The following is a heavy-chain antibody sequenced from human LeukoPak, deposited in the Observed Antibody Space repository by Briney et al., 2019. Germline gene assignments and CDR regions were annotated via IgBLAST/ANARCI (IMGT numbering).Heavy chain of an antibody. CDR1: GLTFSSYW. CDR2: NNSDGSST. Sequence: GGSLRLSCAASGLTFSSYWMHWVRQAPGKGLAWVSRNNSDGSSTSYADFVKGRFPISRDHAQNTVYPQVHRLRRGDTAVLYFAREGPGAPQFAYYYYMDVGDKGTAVTIS. J-gene: IGHJ6*03. D-gene: IGHD2-2*01. CDR3: AREGPGAPQFAYYYYMDV. V-gene: IGHV3-74*01.